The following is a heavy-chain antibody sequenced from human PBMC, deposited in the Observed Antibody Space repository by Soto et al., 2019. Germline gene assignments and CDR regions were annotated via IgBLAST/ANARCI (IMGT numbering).Heavy chain of an antibody. V-gene: IGHV1-2*02. CDR3: ARDLAKGGGSAGFDY. CDR1: GYTCTVYY. J-gene: IGHJ4*02. CDR2: INPKSGGT. Sequence: ASVKVSCKASGYTCTVYYKHWVRQAPGQGLEWMGWINPKSGGTMYPQKFQGRVTMTWDTSISTAYMALTRLRSDDTAVYYCARDLAKGGGSAGFDYWGQGTLVTVSS. D-gene: IGHD1-26*01.